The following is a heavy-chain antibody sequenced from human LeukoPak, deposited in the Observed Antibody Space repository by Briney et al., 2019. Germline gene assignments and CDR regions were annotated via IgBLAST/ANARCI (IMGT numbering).Heavy chain of an antibody. CDR3: ARSARYFDVDY. D-gene: IGHD2/OR15-2a*01. V-gene: IGHV1-8*03. Sequence: ASVKVSCKASGYTFTSYDINWVRQATGQGLEWMGWMNPNSGNTGYAQKFQGRVTITRNTSISTAYMELSSLRSEDTAVYYCARSARYFDVDYWGQGTLVTVSS. J-gene: IGHJ4*02. CDR1: GYTFTSYD. CDR2: MNPNSGNT.